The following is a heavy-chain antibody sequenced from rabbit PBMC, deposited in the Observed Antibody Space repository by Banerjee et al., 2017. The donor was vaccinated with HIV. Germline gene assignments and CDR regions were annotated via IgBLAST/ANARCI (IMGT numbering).Heavy chain of an antibody. V-gene: IGHV1S40*01. CDR2: IYASSSDNT. D-gene: IGHD6-1*01. CDR3: ARSYYSYGGYADL. CDR1: GFSFSSSYY. J-gene: IGHJ4*01. Sequence: QSLEESGGDLVKPGASLTLTCTASGFSFSSSYYICWVRQAPGKGLEWIACIYASSSDNTYYASWAKGRFTISKTSSTTVTLQMTSLTAADTATYFCARSYYSYGGYADLWGPGTLVTVS.